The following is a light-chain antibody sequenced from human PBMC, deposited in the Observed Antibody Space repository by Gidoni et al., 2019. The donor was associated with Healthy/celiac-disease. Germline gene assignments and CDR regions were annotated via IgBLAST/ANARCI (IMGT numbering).Light chain of an antibody. J-gene: IGKJ1*01. Sequence: DIQMTQSPSTLSASVVDRVTITCRASQSISSWLAWYQQKPGKAPKLLIYKASSLESGVPSRFSGSGSGTEFTLTISSLQPDDFATYYCQQYNSYWTFGQXTKVEIK. CDR2: KAS. V-gene: IGKV1-5*03. CDR3: QQYNSYWT. CDR1: QSISSW.